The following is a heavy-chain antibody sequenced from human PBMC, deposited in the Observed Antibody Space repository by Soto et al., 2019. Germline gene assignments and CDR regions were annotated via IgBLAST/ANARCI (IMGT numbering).Heavy chain of an antibody. J-gene: IGHJ3*02. Sequence: QVQLQESGPGLVKPSQILSLTCTVSGGSISSGGYYWSWIRQHPGKGLEWIGYIYYSGSTYYNPSLESRVTISVDTSKNQFSLKLSSVTAADTAVYYCARVTDCSSTSCYYDAFDIWGQGTMVTVSS. D-gene: IGHD2-2*01. V-gene: IGHV4-31*03. CDR1: GGSISSGGYY. CDR2: IYYSGST. CDR3: ARVTDCSSTSCYYDAFDI.